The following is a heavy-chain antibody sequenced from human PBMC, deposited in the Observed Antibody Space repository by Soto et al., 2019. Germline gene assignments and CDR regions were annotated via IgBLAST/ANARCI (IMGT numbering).Heavy chain of an antibody. J-gene: IGHJ4*02. CDR3: ARRLAYCGGDCYSFDY. CDR1: GYSFTSYW. V-gene: IGHV5-51*01. CDR2: IYPGDSDT. D-gene: IGHD2-21*02. Sequence: LGESLKISCKGSGYSFTSYWLGWVRQMPGKGLERMGIIYPGDSDTRYSPSFQGQVTISADKSISTAYLQWSSLKASDTAMYYCARRLAYCGGDCYSFDYWGQGTLVTVSS.